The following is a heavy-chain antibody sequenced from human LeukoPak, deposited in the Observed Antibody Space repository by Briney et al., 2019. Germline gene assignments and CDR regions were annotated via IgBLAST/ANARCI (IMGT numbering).Heavy chain of an antibody. Sequence: ASVKVSCKAFGYTFTSNYMHWVRQAPGQGPEWMGVISPSGGSTTYAQKFQGRVTLTRDMSTSTAYMELSSLRSEDTAVYYCASHVDDSSGYRHGYYYYYMDVWGKGTTVTVSS. CDR1: GYTFTSNY. J-gene: IGHJ6*03. CDR3: ASHVDDSSGYRHGYYYYYMDV. V-gene: IGHV1-46*01. CDR2: ISPSGGST. D-gene: IGHD3-22*01.